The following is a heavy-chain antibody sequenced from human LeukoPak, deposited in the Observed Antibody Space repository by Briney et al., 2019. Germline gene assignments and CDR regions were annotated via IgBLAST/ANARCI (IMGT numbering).Heavy chain of an antibody. J-gene: IGHJ6*02. V-gene: IGHV3-21*01. CDR2: ISTSGAYI. Sequence: GGSLRLSCAASGFTFSTYSMNWVRLAPGKGLEWVSSISTSGAYIYYADSVKGRFTISRDNARSSLYLQMHSLRAEDTAVFYCAGDYGDSLYYNYGMDVWGQGTTVTVSS. CDR1: GFTFSTYS. CDR3: AGDYGDSLYYNYGMDV. D-gene: IGHD4-17*01.